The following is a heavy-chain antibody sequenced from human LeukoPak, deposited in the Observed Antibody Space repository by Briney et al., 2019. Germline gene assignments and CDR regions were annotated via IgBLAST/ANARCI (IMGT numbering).Heavy chain of an antibody. J-gene: IGHJ6*02. V-gene: IGHV3-23*01. CDR3: AKGVGINNYYYYGVDV. CDR1: GFTFSSYV. D-gene: IGHD2-15*01. CDR2: IGGSGGAT. Sequence: SGGSLRLSCAASGFTFSSYVLSWVGQAPGKGLKGVSAIGGSGGATYYADSVKGRFTISRDNSKNTLYLQMNSLRADDTAVYYCAKGVGINNYYYYGVDVWGQGTTVTVSS.